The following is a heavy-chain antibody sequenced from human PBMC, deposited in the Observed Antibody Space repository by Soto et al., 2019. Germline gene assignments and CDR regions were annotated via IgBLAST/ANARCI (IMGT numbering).Heavy chain of an antibody. V-gene: IGHV1-18*01. D-gene: IGHD6-19*01. CDR3: ARVIAVAGNTHFRMAV. Sequence: QVQLVQSGGEVKKPGASVKVSCKGSGYTFARYGVTWVRQAPGQGREWMGWISLYNGNTNYARKVQGRVTTTANTSTSTAYMELRSLRSDDTAVYYCARVIAVAGNTHFRMAVWGQETTVTVSS. J-gene: IGHJ6*02. CDR2: ISLYNGNT. CDR1: GYTFARYG.